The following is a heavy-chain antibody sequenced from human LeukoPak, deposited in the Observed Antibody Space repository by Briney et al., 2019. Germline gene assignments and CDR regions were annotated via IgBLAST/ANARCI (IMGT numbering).Heavy chain of an antibody. CDR1: GFTFSSYW. J-gene: IGHJ6*02. V-gene: IGHV3-74*01. Sequence: GGSLRLSCAASGFTFSSYWMHWVRQAPGKGLVWVSRINSDGSSTSYADSVKGRFTISRDNAKNSLYLQMNSLRAEDTAVYYCAREDYGSGSYLYYYYGMDVWGQGTTVTVSS. CDR2: INSDGSST. CDR3: AREDYGSGSYLYYYYGMDV. D-gene: IGHD3-10*01.